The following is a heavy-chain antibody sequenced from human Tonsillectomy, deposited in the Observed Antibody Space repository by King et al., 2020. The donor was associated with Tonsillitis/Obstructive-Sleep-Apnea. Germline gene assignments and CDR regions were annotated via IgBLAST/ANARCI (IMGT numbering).Heavy chain of an antibody. D-gene: IGHD5-18*01. CDR1: GFTFSSYW. Sequence: VQLVESGGGLVQPGGSLRLSCAASGFTFSSYWMSWVRQAPGKGLEWVANIKQDGSEKYYVDSVKGRFTISRDNAKNSLYLQMNSLRAEDTAVYYCARDRGYSYSAAVDYWGQGTLVTVSS. J-gene: IGHJ4*02. CDR2: IKQDGSEK. CDR3: ARDRGYSYSAAVDY. V-gene: IGHV3-7*04.